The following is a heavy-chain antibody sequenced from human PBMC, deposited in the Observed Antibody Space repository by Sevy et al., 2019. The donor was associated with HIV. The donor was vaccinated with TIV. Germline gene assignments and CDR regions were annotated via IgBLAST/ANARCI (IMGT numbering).Heavy chain of an antibody. CDR2: IWSDGAYQ. CDR1: GFTFSNYA. D-gene: IGHD3-22*01. J-gene: IGHJ4*02. Sequence: GGCLRLSCAATGFTFSNYAMRWVRQAPGKGMEWVAIIWSDGAYQYHGDSVKGRFTISRDNSKNILYLQMNNVRVEDTAVYYCARGGYYYDNAAYYALDSWGQGTLVTVSS. V-gene: IGHV3-33*01. CDR3: ARGGYYYDNAAYYALDS.